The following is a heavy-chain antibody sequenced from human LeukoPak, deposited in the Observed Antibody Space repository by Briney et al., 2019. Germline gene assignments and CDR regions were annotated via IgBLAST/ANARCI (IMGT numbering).Heavy chain of an antibody. D-gene: IGHD5-18*01. Sequence: NSSETLSLTCAVYGGSFSGYYWSWIRQPPGKGLEWIGTIYYSGSTYYNPSLKSRVTISVDTSKNQFSLKLSSVTAADTAVYYCARSTGYSYGLNDYWGQGTLVTVSS. J-gene: IGHJ4*02. CDR2: IYYSGST. V-gene: IGHV4-34*01. CDR1: GGSFSGYY. CDR3: ARSTGYSYGLNDY.